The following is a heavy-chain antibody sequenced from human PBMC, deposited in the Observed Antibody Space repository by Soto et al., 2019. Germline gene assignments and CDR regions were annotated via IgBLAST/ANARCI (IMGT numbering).Heavy chain of an antibody. CDR2: ISSSSSYI. J-gene: IGHJ3*02. CDR1: GFTFSSYS. CDR3: ARGQTPGAFDI. V-gene: IGHV3-21*01. Sequence: PGGSLRLSCAASGFTFSSYSMNWVRQAPGKGLEWVSSISSSSSYIYYADSVKGRLTISRDNAKNSLYLQMNSLRAEDTAVYYCARGQTPGAFDIWGQGTMVTVSS.